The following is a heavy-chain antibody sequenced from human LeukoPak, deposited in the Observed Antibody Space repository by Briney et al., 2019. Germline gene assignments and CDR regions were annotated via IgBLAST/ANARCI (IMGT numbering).Heavy chain of an antibody. Sequence: HRASVKVSCKASGGTFSSYAISWVRQAPGQGLEWMGRIIPILGIANYAQKFQGRVTITADKSTSTAYMELSSLRSEDTAVYYCARERDYDGSGLFDYWGQGTLVTVSS. CDR3: ARERDYDGSGLFDY. J-gene: IGHJ4*02. CDR2: IIPILGIA. CDR1: GGTFSSYA. V-gene: IGHV1-69*04. D-gene: IGHD3-22*01.